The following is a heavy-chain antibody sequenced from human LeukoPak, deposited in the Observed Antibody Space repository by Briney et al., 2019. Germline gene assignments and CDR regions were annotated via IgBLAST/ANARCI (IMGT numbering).Heavy chain of an antibody. D-gene: IGHD4-17*01. CDR2: IWYDGSNK. V-gene: IGHV3-33*01. J-gene: IGHJ6*02. CDR3: ARDGAGLDYGDYGIYGMDV. CDR1: GFTFSSYG. Sequence: GGSLGLSCAASGFTFSSYGMHWVRQAPGKGLEWVAVIWYDGSNKYYADSVKGRFTISRDNSKNTLYLQMNSLRAEDTAVYYCARDGAGLDYGDYGIYGMDVWGQGTTVTVSS.